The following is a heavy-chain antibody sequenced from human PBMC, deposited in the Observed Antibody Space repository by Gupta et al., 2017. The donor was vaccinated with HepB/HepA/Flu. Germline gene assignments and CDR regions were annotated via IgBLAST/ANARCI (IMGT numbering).Heavy chain of an antibody. Sequence: QVQLEQSGAEVRKPGSSVKVSCKASEDIFSNHNIIWVRQAPGQGLEWLGGIFPMFGTADYEQNFQGRVTITADRFTNTAYMELSSLGSQDTAVYYGARASCFINDCPHPFYYNYVDIGGKGTTGTVSS. D-gene: IGHD1-1*01. J-gene: IGHJ6*03. V-gene: IGHV1-69*06. CDR1: EDIFSNHN. CDR2: IFPMFGTA. CDR3: ARASCFINDCPHPFYYNYVDI.